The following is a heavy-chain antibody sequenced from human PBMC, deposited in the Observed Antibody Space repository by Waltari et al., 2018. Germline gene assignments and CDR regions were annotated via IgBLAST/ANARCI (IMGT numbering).Heavy chain of an antibody. Sequence: EVQLVESGGGLMQPGGSLRLSCAASGFPLHYNYMSWVRQAPGKGLEWVSVICAGGQTYDSDAVKGRFSISRDASKSTLYLEMKSLRAEDTAVYYCARAGLGSPVEWLRLFDQWGQGTLVTVSS. D-gene: IGHD5-12*01. J-gene: IGHJ4*02. CDR1: GFPLHYNY. CDR2: ICAGGQT. CDR3: ARAGLGSPVEWLRLFDQ. V-gene: IGHV3-53*01.